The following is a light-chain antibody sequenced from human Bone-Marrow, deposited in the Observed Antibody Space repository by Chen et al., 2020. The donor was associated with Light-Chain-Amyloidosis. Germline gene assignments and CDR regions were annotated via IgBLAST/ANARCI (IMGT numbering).Light chain of an antibody. CDR1: DTENEV. J-gene: IGLJ2*01. CDR3: QVWDSSSDQVV. Sequence: SYVLTQPPSVSVAPGQTARITCGGNDTENEVVHWYQQKPGQAPVLVVSDDSDRPSGIPERFSGSNSGNTATLTISRVEAGDEADYYCQVWDSSSDQVVFGGGTKLTVL. V-gene: IGLV3-21*02. CDR2: DDS.